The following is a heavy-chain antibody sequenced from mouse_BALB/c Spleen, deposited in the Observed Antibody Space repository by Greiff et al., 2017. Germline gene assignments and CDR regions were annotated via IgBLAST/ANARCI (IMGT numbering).Heavy chain of an antibody. V-gene: IGHV1-54*01. Sequence: QVQLQQSGAELVRPGTSVKVSCKASGYAFTNYLIEWVKQRPGQGLEWIGVINPGSGGTNYNEKFKGKATLTADKSSSTAYMQLSSLTSDDSAVYFCARSPIYYDYDGDYFDYWGQGTTLTVSS. CDR2: INPGSGGT. CDR3: ARSPIYYDYDGDYFDY. CDR1: GYAFTNYL. J-gene: IGHJ2*01. D-gene: IGHD2-4*01.